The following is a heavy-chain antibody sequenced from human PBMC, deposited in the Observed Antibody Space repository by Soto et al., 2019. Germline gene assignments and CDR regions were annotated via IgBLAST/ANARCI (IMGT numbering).Heavy chain of an antibody. V-gene: IGHV2-5*02. CDR2: IYWDDDK. CDR3: AHSKYSRSSFDY. J-gene: IGHJ4*02. CDR1: GFSLSTSDVG. D-gene: IGHD6-6*01. Sequence: SGPTLVNPPQTLTLTCTFSGFSLSTSDVGVGWIRQPPGKALEWLAIIYWDDDKRYSPSLKSRLTITKDTPKNQVVLTVTNMDPVDTATYYCAHSKYSRSSFDYWGQGTLVTVSS.